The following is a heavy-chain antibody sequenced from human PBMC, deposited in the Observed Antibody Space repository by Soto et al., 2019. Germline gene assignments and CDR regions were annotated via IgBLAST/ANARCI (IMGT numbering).Heavy chain of an antibody. J-gene: IGHJ4*02. D-gene: IGHD5-18*01. CDR2: INHSGST. CDR3: CVLGGSVDTAMVHDY. CDR1: GGSFSGYY. Sequence: SETLSLTCAVYGGSFSGYYWSWIRQPPGKGLEWIGEINHSGSTNYNPSLKSRVTISVDTSKNQFSLKLSSVTAADTAVYYCCVLGGSVDTAMVHDYWGQGTLVTVSS. V-gene: IGHV4-34*01.